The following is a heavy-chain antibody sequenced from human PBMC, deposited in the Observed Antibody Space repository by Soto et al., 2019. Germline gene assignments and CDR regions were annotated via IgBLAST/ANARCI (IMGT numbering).Heavy chain of an antibody. Sequence: LSLTCIVSGDSVTSGSYYWTWLRQPPGKGLEWIGYISYTGRTKYNPSLQSRVTISVDTSKNDFSLNLSSVTAADTAVYFCAREWGLLPYYVMNVWGHGTAVTVYS. CDR2: ISYTGRT. CDR3: AREWGLLPYYVMNV. CDR1: GDSVTSGSYY. J-gene: IGHJ6*02. V-gene: IGHV4-61*03. D-gene: IGHD7-27*01.